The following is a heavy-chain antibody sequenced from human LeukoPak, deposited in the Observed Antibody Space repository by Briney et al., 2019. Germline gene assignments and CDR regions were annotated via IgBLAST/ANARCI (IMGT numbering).Heavy chain of an antibody. CDR2: ISAYNGNT. V-gene: IGHV1-18*01. J-gene: IGHJ6*02. CDR3: ARDTKLDLSSGWDKLYYYYYGMDV. CDR1: GYTFTSYG. Sequence: VASVKVSCKASGYTFTSYGISWVRQAPGQGLEWMGWISAYNGNTNNAQKLQGRVTMTTDTSTSTAYMELRSLRSDDTAVYYCARDTKLDLSSGWDKLYYYYYGMDVWGQGTTVTVSS. D-gene: IGHD6-19*01.